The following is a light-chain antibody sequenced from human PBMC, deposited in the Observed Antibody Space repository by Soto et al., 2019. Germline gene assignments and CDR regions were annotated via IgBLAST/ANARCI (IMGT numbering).Light chain of an antibody. V-gene: IGKV3-11*01. Sequence: EIVLTQSPDTLSLSPGGSATLSCRASQSVSNYLCWYQQKPGQAPRLLIYDASNRATGIPARFSGSGSGTDFTLTISSLEPEDFAVYYCQERSNWPKLTFGGGTKVDI. CDR1: QSVSNY. CDR2: DAS. CDR3: QERSNWPKLT. J-gene: IGKJ4*01.